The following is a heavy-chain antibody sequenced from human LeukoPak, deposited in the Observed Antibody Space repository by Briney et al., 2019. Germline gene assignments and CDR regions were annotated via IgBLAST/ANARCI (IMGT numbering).Heavy chain of an antibody. CDR3: ARGRVVPAARASSWFDP. J-gene: IGHJ5*02. V-gene: IGHV4-4*02. CDR2: INHSGST. D-gene: IGHD2-2*01. CDR1: GGSISSSNW. Sequence: PSGTLSLTCAVSGGSISSSNWWSWVRQPPGKGLEWIGEINHSGSTNYNPSLKSRVTISVDTSKNQFALKLSSVTAADTAVYYCARGRVVPAARASSWFDPWGQGTLVTVSS.